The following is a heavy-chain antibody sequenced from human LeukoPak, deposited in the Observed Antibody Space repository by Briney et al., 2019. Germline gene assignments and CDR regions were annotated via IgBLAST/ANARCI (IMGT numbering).Heavy chain of an antibody. J-gene: IGHJ5*02. CDR1: GFTVSSNY. CDR2: ISTSSIYI. Sequence: PGGSLRLSCAASGFTVSSNYMSWVRQAPGKGLEWVSSISTSSIYIYYADSVKGRFIISRDNAKNSLYLQMNSLRGEDTAVYYCARAPLSGSYLINWFDPWGQGTLVTVSS. D-gene: IGHD1-26*01. CDR3: ARAPLSGSYLINWFDP. V-gene: IGHV3-21*01.